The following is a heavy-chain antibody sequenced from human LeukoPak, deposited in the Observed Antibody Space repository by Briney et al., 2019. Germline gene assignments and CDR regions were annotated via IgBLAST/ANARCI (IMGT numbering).Heavy chain of an antibody. J-gene: IGHJ6*03. V-gene: IGHV1-2*06. Sequence: ASVKVSCKASGYTFTGYYMHWVRQAPGQGLEWMGRINPNSGGTNYAQKFQGRVTMTRDTSISTAYMELSRLRSDDTAGYYCARDPTPYYYYYYMDVWGKGTTVTVSS. CDR1: GYTFTGYY. CDR3: ARDPTPYYYYYYMDV. CDR2: INPNSGGT.